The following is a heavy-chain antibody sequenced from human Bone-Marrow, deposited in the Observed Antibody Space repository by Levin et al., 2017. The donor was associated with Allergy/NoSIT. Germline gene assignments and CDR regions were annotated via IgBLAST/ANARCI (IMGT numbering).Heavy chain of an antibody. CDR2: IKQDGSEK. CDR1: GFTFSSYW. D-gene: IGHD1-26*01. J-gene: IGHJ4*02. V-gene: IGHV3-7*01. CDR3: ANLNSGSYHPTLDY. Sequence: GGSLRLSCAASGFTFSSYWMSWVRQAPGKGLEWVANIKQDGSEKYYVDSVKGRFTISRDNAKNSLYLQMNSLRAEDTAVYYCANLNSGSYHPTLDYWGQGTLVTVSS.